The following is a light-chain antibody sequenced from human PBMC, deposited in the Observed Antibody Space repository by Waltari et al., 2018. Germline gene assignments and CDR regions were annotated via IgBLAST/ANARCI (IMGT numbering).Light chain of an antibody. Sequence: QLVLTQSPSASASLGASVKLTCTLSSGHSSYAIAWPPQQPEKGPRYLMKLNSDGSHRKGDGIPDRFSGSSSGAERYLTISSLQSEDEADYYCQTWGTGIRVFGGGTKLTVL. CDR2: LNSDGSH. CDR3: QTWGTGIRV. J-gene: IGLJ2*01. CDR1: SGHSSYA. V-gene: IGLV4-69*01.